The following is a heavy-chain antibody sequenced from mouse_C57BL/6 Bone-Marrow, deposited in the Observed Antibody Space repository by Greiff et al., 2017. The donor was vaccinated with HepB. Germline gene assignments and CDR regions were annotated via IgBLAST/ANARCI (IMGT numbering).Heavy chain of an antibody. J-gene: IGHJ3*01. CDR1: GYTFTSYW. V-gene: IGHV1-69*01. D-gene: IGHD2-5*01. CDR2: IDPSDSYT. Sequence: QVQLQQPGAELVMPGASVKLSCKASGYTFTSYWMHWVKQRPGQGLEWIGEIDPSDSYTNYNQKFKGKSTLTVDKSSSTAYMQLSSLTSEDSAVYYYARSYSNYPFAYWGQGTLVTVSA. CDR3: ARSYSNYPFAY.